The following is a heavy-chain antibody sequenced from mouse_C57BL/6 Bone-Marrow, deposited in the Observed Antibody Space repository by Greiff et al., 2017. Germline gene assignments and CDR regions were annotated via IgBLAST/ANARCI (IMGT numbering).Heavy chain of an antibody. Sequence: QVQLQQSGPELVKPGASVKLSCKASGYTFTSYDLNWVKQRPGQGLEWIGWIYPRDGSTKYNEKFKGKATLTVDTSSSTAYLELHSLPSEDSAVYLCARDYGSSYWYFDVWGTGTTVTVSA. CDR2: IYPRDGST. J-gene: IGHJ1*03. D-gene: IGHD1-1*01. CDR1: GYTFTSYD. V-gene: IGHV1-85*01. CDR3: ARDYGSSYWYFDV.